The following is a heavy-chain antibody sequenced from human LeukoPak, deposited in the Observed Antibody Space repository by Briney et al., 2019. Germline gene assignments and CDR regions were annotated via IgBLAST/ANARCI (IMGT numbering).Heavy chain of an antibody. D-gene: IGHD6-19*01. CDR1: DASVSSGSYY. V-gene: IGHV4-61*01. Sequence: SSETLSLTCTVSDASVSSGSYYWSWIRQPPGKGLEWIGYMYYSGSTNYNPSLKSRVTISVDTSKNQFSLKLSSVTAADTAVYYCARFPPGIAVAGHNDYWGQGTLVIVSS. CDR3: ARFPPGIAVAGHNDY. CDR2: MYYSGST. J-gene: IGHJ4*02.